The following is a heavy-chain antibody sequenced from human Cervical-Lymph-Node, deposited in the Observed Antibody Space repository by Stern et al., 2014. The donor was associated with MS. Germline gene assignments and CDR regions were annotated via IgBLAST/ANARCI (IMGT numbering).Heavy chain of an antibody. Sequence: VQLEESGAEVKKPGASVKVSCKAAGYTFTTYGISWVRQAPGQGLEWMGWISAYNGNTNYAQMLQGRVTMTTDTSTSTAYMELRSLRSDDTAVYYCARTLGRISGYDPVDYWGQGTLVTVSS. V-gene: IGHV1-18*01. D-gene: IGHD5-12*01. CDR3: ARTLGRISGYDPVDY. CDR2: ISAYNGNT. CDR1: GYTFTTYG. J-gene: IGHJ4*02.